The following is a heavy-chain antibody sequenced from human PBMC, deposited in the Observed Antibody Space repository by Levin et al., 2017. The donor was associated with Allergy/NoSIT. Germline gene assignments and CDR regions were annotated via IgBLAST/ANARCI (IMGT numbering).Heavy chain of an antibody. Sequence: ASVKVSCKASGYTFTRYYMHWVRQAPGQGLEWMGIINPSGGSTTYAQKFQGRVTMTRDTSTSTVYMELSSLRSEDTAVYYCARALYYYDSSGRGYYFDYWGQGTLVTVSS. J-gene: IGHJ4*02. D-gene: IGHD3-22*01. CDR1: GYTFTRYY. CDR3: ARALYYYDSSGRGYYFDY. V-gene: IGHV1-46*01. CDR2: INPSGGST.